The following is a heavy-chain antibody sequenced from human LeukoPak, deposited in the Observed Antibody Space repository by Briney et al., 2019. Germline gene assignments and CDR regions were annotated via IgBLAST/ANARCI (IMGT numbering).Heavy chain of an antibody. CDR3: ARRSRRDQLWHGMDV. J-gene: IGHJ6*02. CDR2: IYNSAST. Sequence: SETLSLTCTVSGGSLSSSIYYWGWVRQPPGKGLEWIGSIYNSASTYYNPSLKSRVTISVDTSKNQFSLKLNSVTAADTAVYYCARRSRRDQLWHGMDVWGQGTTVTV. CDR1: GGSLSSSIYY. V-gene: IGHV4-39*01. D-gene: IGHD5-18*01.